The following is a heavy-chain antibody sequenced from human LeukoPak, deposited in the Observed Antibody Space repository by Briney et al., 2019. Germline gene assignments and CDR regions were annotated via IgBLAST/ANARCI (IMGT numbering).Heavy chain of an antibody. Sequence: SETLSLTCTVSGGSISSYYWSWIRQPPGKGLEWIGYIYYSGSTNYNPSLKSRVTTSVDTSKNQFSLKLRSVTAADTAVYYCARSSSSWYYFDYWGQGTLVTVSS. CDR3: ARSSSSWYYFDY. V-gene: IGHV4-59*01. CDR1: GGSISSYY. CDR2: IYYSGST. D-gene: IGHD6-13*01. J-gene: IGHJ4*02.